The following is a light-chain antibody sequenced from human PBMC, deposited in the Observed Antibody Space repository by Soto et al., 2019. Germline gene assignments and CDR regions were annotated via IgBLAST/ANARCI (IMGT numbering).Light chain of an antibody. Sequence: QAVVTQPPSVSGAPGQRATISCTGSSSNIGAGYDVHWYQQLPGRAPKLLIYGNTNRPSGVPDRFSGSKSGTSASLAITGLQAEDEAEYYCLSFDSSLSVVFGGGTKLTVL. J-gene: IGLJ2*01. V-gene: IGLV1-40*01. CDR3: LSFDSSLSVV. CDR1: SSNIGAGYD. CDR2: GNT.